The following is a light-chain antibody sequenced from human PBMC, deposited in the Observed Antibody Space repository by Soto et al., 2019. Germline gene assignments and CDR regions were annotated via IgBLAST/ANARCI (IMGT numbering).Light chain of an antibody. Sequence: EIVLTQSPGTLSLSPGERATLSCRASQSVRGSYLAWYQQKPGQAPRLLIYTASTRATGIPDRFSGSGSGTDFILTISRLEPEDVAVYYCQQYASSPPVWTFGQGTKVEIK. CDR3: QQYASSPPVWT. J-gene: IGKJ1*01. CDR2: TAS. CDR1: QSVRGSY. V-gene: IGKV3-20*01.